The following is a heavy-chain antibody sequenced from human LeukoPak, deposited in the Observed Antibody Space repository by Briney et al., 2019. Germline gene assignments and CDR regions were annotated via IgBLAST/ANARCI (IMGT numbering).Heavy chain of an antibody. V-gene: IGHV5-51*01. J-gene: IGHJ4*02. CDR1: GYSFTSYW. D-gene: IGHD5-24*01. CDR2: IYPGDSDT. CDR3: ARRGDGYNRGVDY. Sequence: GESLKISFKGSGYSFTSYWIGWVRQMPGKGLEWMGIIYPGDSDTRYSPSFQGQVTISADKSISTAYLQWSSLKASDTAMYCCARRGDGYNRGVDYWGQGTLVTVSS.